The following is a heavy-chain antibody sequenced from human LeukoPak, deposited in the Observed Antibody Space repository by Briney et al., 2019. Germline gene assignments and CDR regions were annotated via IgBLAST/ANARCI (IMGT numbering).Heavy chain of an antibody. Sequence: SETLSLTCTVSGGSISSGSYYWSWIRQPAGKGLEWIGRIYTSGSTNYNPSLKSRVTISVDTSKNQFSLKLSSVTAADTAVYYCARSPTYYYGSGSYYYYMDVWGKGTTVTISS. J-gene: IGHJ6*03. V-gene: IGHV4-61*02. D-gene: IGHD3-10*01. CDR2: IYTSGST. CDR1: GGSISSGSYY. CDR3: ARSPTYYYGSGSYYYYMDV.